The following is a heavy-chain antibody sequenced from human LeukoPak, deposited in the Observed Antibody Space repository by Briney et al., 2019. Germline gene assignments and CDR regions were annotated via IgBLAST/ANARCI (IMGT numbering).Heavy chain of an antibody. J-gene: IGHJ3*02. CDR3: ARDLLTMVRGAAGGAFDI. CDR1: GGSISSSNW. V-gene: IGHV4-4*02. Sequence: PSETLSLTCAVSGGSISSSNWWSWVRQPPGKGLEWIGEIYHSGSTNYNPSLKSRVTISVDTSKNQFSLKLSSVTAADTAVYYCARDLLTMVRGAAGGAFDIWGQGTMVTVSS. D-gene: IGHD3-10*01. CDR2: IYHSGST.